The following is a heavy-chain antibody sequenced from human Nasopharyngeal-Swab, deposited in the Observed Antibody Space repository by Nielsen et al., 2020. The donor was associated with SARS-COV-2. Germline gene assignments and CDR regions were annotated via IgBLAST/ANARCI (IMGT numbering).Heavy chain of an antibody. Sequence: GGSLRLSCATSGFTFDDYAMHWVRQGPGKGLEWVSGINWNSGTIGYADSVKGRFTISRDNAKNSLYLQMNSLRPEDTALYYCAKINDDYYDSSGSDYWGQGTLVTVSS. CDR3: AKINDDYYDSSGSDY. D-gene: IGHD3-22*01. V-gene: IGHV3-9*01. J-gene: IGHJ4*02. CDR1: GFTFDDYA. CDR2: INWNSGTI.